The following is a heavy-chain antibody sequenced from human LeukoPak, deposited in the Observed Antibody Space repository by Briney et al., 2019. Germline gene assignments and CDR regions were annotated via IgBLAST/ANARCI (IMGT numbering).Heavy chain of an antibody. V-gene: IGHV3-23*01. CDR1: GFTFSSYV. D-gene: IGHD2-15*01. Sequence: PGGSLRLSCAASGFTFSSYVMSWVRQVPGKGLEWVSGISGSGGSTYYVDSVKGRFTISRDNSKNTLYLQMNSLRAEDTAVHYCAKDLQGRDYWGQGTLVTVSS. J-gene: IGHJ4*02. CDR2: ISGSGGST. CDR3: AKDLQGRDY.